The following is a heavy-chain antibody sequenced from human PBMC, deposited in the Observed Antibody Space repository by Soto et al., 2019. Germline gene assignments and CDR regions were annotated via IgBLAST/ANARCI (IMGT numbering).Heavy chain of an antibody. J-gene: IGHJ4*02. V-gene: IGHV3-23*01. CDR2: ISKNGDEE. CDR3: ASYVRGPAFYLDS. Sequence: PGGSLRLSCAASGFTFTAYAMSWVRQAPGKGLEWVSVISKNGDEEYYADSVTGRFTISRDSSNNLLYLRMSSLRVEDTAVYYCASYVRGPAFYLDSWGQGTLVTSPQ. D-gene: IGHD3-10*02. CDR1: GFTFTAYA.